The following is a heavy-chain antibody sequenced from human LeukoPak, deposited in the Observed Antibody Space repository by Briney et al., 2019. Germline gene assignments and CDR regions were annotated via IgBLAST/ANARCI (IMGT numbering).Heavy chain of an antibody. CDR3: ARAYSGSYYWFDP. D-gene: IGHD1-26*01. J-gene: IGHJ5*02. CDR1: GYTFTSYA. CDR2: IIPIFGTA. V-gene: IGHV1-69*13. Sequence: ASVKVSRKASGYTFTSYAISWVRQAPGQGLEWMGGIIPIFGTANYAQKFQGRVTITADESTSTAYMELSSLRSEDTAVYYCARAYSGSYYWFDPWGQGTLVTVSS.